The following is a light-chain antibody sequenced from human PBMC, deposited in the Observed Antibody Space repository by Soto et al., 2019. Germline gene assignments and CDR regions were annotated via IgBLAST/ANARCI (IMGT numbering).Light chain of an antibody. J-gene: IGKJ4*01. CDR1: QIINTW. V-gene: IGKV1-5*03. CDR3: QQYNTYPLT. Sequence: DIQMAQSPSTLSASVGDRVTITCRASQIINTWLAWYQQKPGRAPKLLIYKTSILQSGVPSRFSGSGSGTEFTLTISSLQPDDFATYYCQQYNTYPLTFGGGTKVEIK. CDR2: KTS.